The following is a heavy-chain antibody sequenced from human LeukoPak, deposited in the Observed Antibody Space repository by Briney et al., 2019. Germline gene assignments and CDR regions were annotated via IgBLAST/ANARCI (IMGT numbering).Heavy chain of an antibody. D-gene: IGHD4-23*01. CDR3: AKDPAVVTLFDY. J-gene: IGHJ4*02. CDR1: GFRVFDYG. CDR2: MSHDGSDK. V-gene: IGHV3-30*18. Sequence: GMSLRLSCAISGFRVFDYGVHWVRQAPGKGLEWVSIMSHDGSDKRYGDSVRGRFTISRDNSKNTLYLQMNSLRAEDTAVYYCAKDPAVVTLFDYWGQGTLVTVSS.